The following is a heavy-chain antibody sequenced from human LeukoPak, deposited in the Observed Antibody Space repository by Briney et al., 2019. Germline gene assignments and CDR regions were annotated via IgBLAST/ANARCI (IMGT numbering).Heavy chain of an antibody. V-gene: IGHV3-48*01. CDR2: ISSSSSTI. J-gene: IGHJ4*02. CDR1: GFTFSSYS. D-gene: IGHD5-18*01. Sequence: GGSLRLSCAASGFTFSSYSMNWVRQAPGKGLEWVSYISSSSSTIYYADSVKGRFTISRDNAKNSLYLQMSSLRAEDTAVYYCTTGRTAMDYWGQGTLVTVSS. CDR3: TTGRTAMDY.